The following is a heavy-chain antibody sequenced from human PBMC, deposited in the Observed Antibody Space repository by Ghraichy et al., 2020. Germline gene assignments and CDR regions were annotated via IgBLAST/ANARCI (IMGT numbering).Heavy chain of an antibody. CDR1: GFTFSSYA. J-gene: IGHJ4*02. Sequence: GVLNISCAASGFTFSSYAMTWVRQAPGKGLEWVSSISGSGDKTYYADSVKGRFTISRDNSKDTVYLQVNSLRVEDTAAYFCARARARTVAGTGVYWGQGILVTVSS. D-gene: IGHD6-19*01. V-gene: IGHV3-23*01. CDR3: ARARARTVAGTGVY. CDR2: ISGSGDKT.